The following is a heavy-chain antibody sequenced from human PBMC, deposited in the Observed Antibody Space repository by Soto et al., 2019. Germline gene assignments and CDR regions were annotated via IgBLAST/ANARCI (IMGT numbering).Heavy chain of an antibody. CDR3: ARKIPGASYFDY. Sequence: PSETLSLTCAVSGYSISSGDWWGWIRQPPGKGLEWIGYIYSGGSTYYSPSLKSRVTMSVDTSKNQFSLKLSSVTAVDTAVYYCARKIPGASYFDYWGQGIPVTVSS. CDR2: IYSGGST. CDR1: GYSISSGDW. J-gene: IGHJ4*02. V-gene: IGHV4-28*01.